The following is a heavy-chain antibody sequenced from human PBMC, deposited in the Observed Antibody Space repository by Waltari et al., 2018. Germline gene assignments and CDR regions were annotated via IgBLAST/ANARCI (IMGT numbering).Heavy chain of an antibody. CDR3: AFSTIFGVVLLFDY. CDR2: INPNSGGT. V-gene: IGHV1-2*06. J-gene: IGHJ4*02. CDR1: GGTFTGYY. D-gene: IGHD3-3*01. Sequence: QVQLVQSGAEVKKPGSSVKVSFKASGGTFTGYYMHWMRQAPGQGLEWMGRINPNSGGTNYAQKFQGRVTMTRDTSISTAYMELSRLRSDDTAVYYCAFSTIFGVVLLFDYWGQGTLVTVSS.